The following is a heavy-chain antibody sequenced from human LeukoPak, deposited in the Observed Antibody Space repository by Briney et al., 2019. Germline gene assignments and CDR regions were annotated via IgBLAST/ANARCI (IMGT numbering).Heavy chain of an antibody. D-gene: IGHD3-22*01. CDR1: GDSVSGFSFY. Sequence: SETLSLTCTVSGDSVSGFSFYWSWIRQPPGKGLQYIGYIQYSGSTNYNPSLKSRVTISVDTSKNQFSLKLSSVTAADTAVYYCARYYDRSGYWSTPRFDYWGQGTLVTVSS. CDR3: ARYYDRSGYWSTPRFDY. V-gene: IGHV4-61*01. J-gene: IGHJ4*02. CDR2: IQYSGST.